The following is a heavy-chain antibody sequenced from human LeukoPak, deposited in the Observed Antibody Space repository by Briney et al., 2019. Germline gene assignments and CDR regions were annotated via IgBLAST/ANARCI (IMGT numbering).Heavy chain of an antibody. J-gene: IGHJ4*02. CDR2: INPSGGST. Sequence: GASAKVSCKASGYTFTSYHMHWVRQAPGQGLEWMGIINPSGGSTGYAQKFQGRVTMTRDTSTSTGYMELSSLRSEDTAVYYCARDSPHLRFGELLSGLDYWGQGTLVTVSS. V-gene: IGHV1-46*01. D-gene: IGHD3-10*01. CDR1: GYTFTSYH. CDR3: ARDSPHLRFGELLSGLDY.